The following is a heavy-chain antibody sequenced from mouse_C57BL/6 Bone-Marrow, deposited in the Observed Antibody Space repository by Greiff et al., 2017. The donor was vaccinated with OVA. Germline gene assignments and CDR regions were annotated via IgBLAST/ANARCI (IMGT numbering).Heavy chain of an antibody. CDR1: GFTFSDYG. CDR3: ARGPNLLLVDY. V-gene: IGHV5-17*01. CDR2: ISSGSSTI. D-gene: IGHD1-1*01. J-gene: IGHJ4*01. Sequence: EVQLVESGGGLVKPGGSLKLSCAASGFTFSDYGMHWVRQAPEKGLEWVAYISSGSSTIYYADTVKGRFTISRDNAKNTLFLQMTSLRSEDTAMYYCARGPNLLLVDYWGQGTSVTVSS.